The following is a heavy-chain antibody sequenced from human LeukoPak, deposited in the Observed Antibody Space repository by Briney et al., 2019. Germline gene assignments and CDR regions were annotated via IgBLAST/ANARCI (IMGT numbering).Heavy chain of an antibody. Sequence: ASVKVSCKASGYTFTSYDINWVRQAPGQGLEWMGWMNPNRGNTGYAQKFQGRVTITRNTSISTAYVGLSSLRSEDTAVYYCARGQHYYDSSGYFTYAFDYWGQGTLVTVSS. CDR3: ARGQHYYDSSGYFTYAFDY. CDR2: MNPNRGNT. J-gene: IGHJ4*02. CDR1: GYTFTSYD. V-gene: IGHV1-8*03. D-gene: IGHD3-22*01.